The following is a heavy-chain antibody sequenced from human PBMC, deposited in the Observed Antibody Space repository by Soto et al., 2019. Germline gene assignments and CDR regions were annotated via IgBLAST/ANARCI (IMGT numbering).Heavy chain of an antibody. CDR3: ARWIQLWSPIGRHYRYGDV. J-gene: IGHJ6*02. CDR2: IYYSGST. CDR1: GGSISSGDYY. Sequence: QVQLQESGPGLVKPSQTLSLTCTVSGGSISSGDYYWSWIRQPPGKGLEWIGYIYYSGSTYYNPSLTSRVSISVDTSKNQFSLKLSSVTAADTAVYYCARWIQLWSPIGRHYRYGDVWGQGTTVTVSS. D-gene: IGHD5-18*01. V-gene: IGHV4-30-4*01.